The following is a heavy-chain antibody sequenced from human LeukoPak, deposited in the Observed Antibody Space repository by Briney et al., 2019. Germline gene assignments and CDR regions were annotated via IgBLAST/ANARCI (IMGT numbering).Heavy chain of an antibody. CDR1: GYSISSGYY. V-gene: IGHV4-38-2*02. CDR3: ARDVAAAGHFDY. D-gene: IGHD6-13*01. Sequence: SETLSLTCTVSGYSISSGYYWGWIRQPPGKGLEWIGSIYHSGSTYYNPSLKSRATISVDTSKNQFSLKLSSVTAAGTAVYYCARDVAAAGHFDYGGQGTLVTVSS. J-gene: IGHJ4*02. CDR2: IYHSGST.